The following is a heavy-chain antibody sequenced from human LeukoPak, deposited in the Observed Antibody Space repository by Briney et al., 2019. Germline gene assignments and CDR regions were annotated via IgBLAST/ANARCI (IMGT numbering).Heavy chain of an antibody. CDR2: ISYDGSNK. Sequence: GRSLRLSCAASGFTFSSYAMHWVRQAPGKGLEWVAVISYDGSNKYYADSVKGRFTISRDNSKNTLYLQMNSLRAEDTAVYYCALALVSLQNIAAAGSTGAFDMWGQGTMVTVSS. CDR1: GFTFSSYA. V-gene: IGHV3-30-3*01. CDR3: ALALVSLQNIAAAGSTGAFDM. J-gene: IGHJ3*02. D-gene: IGHD6-13*01.